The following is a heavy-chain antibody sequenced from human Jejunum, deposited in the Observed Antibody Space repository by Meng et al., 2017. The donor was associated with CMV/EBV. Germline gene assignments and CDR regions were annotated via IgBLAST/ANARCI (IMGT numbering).Heavy chain of an antibody. V-gene: IGHV1-46*01. Sequence: FTSSHVHWVRQAPEQGLEWMGIIHPSGGYTTYAQKFQGRVTMTRDTSTSTVYMELSSLRSEDTAVYYCARASQVAAISYYYYGMDVWGQGTTVTVSS. CDR1: FTSSH. J-gene: IGHJ6*02. CDR3: ARASQVAAISYYYYGMDV. CDR2: IHPSGGYT. D-gene: IGHD2-21*02.